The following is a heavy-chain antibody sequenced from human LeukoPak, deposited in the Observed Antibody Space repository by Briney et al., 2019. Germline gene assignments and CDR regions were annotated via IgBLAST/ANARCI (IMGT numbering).Heavy chain of an antibody. Sequence: GGSLRLSCAASGFTFSTYDMTWVRQAPGKGLEWVSTVRQSDAISYYAASVKGRFTISRDNSKNTLSLQMNSLRVEDTAVYYCAKVLGVHVFDYLGQGALVTVSS. CDR3: AKVLGVHVFDY. J-gene: IGHJ4*02. CDR2: VRQSDAIS. D-gene: IGHD3-10*01. V-gene: IGHV3-23*01. CDR1: GFTFSTYD.